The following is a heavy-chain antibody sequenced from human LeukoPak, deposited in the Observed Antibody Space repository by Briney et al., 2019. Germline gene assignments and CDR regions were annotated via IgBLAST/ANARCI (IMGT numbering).Heavy chain of an antibody. Sequence: GGSLRLSCAASGFTFSTYEMNWVRQAPWKGLECVSYITISGITIYYADSVKGRFTISRDNAKNSLYLQMNSLRAEDTAVYYCAREGQTYFGSNGYYRIDAFDIWGRGTMVTVSS. D-gene: IGHD3-22*01. CDR1: GFTFSTYE. V-gene: IGHV3-48*03. CDR2: ITISGITI. J-gene: IGHJ3*02. CDR3: AREGQTYFGSNGYYRIDAFDI.